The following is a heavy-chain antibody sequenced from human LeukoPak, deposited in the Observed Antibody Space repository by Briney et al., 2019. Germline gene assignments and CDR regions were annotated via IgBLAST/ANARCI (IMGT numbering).Heavy chain of an antibody. V-gene: IGHV4-34*01. CDR2: INHSGST. Sequence: PSETLSLTCAVYGGSFSGYYWSWIRQPPGKGLEWIGEINHSGSTNYNPSLKSRVTISVDTSKNQFSLKLSSVTAADTAVYYCARVGAMYCGGDCYYVNYWGQGTLVTVSS. D-gene: IGHD2-21*02. CDR3: ARVGAMYCGGDCYYVNY. J-gene: IGHJ4*02. CDR1: GGSFSGYY.